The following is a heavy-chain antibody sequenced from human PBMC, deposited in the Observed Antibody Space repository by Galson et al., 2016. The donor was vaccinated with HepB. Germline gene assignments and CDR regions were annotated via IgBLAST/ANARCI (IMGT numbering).Heavy chain of an antibody. CDR2: INYAGST. V-gene: IGHV4-34*01. CDR3: AGVVVAATNWFDP. D-gene: IGHD2-15*01. Sequence: SETLSLTCGVDGGSFNDHNWSWIRQPPGKGLEWIGEINYAGSTKYNPSLKSRVTISVDTSKNQFSLKLNSMTAADTAVYFCAGVVVAATNWFDPWGQGTLVTVSS. J-gene: IGHJ5*02. CDR1: GGSFNDHN.